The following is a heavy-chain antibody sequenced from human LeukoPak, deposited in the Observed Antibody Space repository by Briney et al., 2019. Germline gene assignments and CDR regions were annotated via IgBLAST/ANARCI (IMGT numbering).Heavy chain of an antibody. CDR3: ARGPGGRSGYYPLEDHYYYYYMDV. CDR1: GGTFSSYA. D-gene: IGHD3-22*01. J-gene: IGHJ6*03. Sequence: SVKVSCKASGGTFSSYAISWVRQAPGQGLEWMGGIIPIFGTANYARKFQGRVTITADKSTSTAYMELSSLRSDDTAVYYCARGPGGRSGYYPLEDHYYYYYMDVWGKGTTVTVSS. CDR2: IIPIFGTA. V-gene: IGHV1-69*06.